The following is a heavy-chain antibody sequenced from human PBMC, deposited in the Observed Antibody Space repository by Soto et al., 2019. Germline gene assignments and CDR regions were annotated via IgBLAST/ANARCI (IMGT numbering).Heavy chain of an antibody. D-gene: IGHD3-3*01. Sequence: QVQLVQSGAEVKKPGASVKVSCKASGYTFKSYGISWVRQAPGQGLEWMGWISAHNGNTKYAQKLQGRVTMTTDTSTSTAYMELRSLRSDATAVYSCARESVETSSDYWGEGALVTVSS. CDR2: ISAHNGNT. CDR3: ARESVETSSDY. CDR1: GYTFKSYG. V-gene: IGHV1-18*01. J-gene: IGHJ4*02.